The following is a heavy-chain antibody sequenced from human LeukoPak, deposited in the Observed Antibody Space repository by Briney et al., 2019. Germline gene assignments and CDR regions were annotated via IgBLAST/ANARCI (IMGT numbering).Heavy chain of an antibody. Sequence: GASVKVSCKASAYPFTGYYVHRVRQAPGQGLEWMGWMNPSNGDTNYVQNFQGRVTMTRDTSRRTAYMELNSLRFDDTAVYYCARWEASPSRGWFSPWGQGTLVTVSS. CDR1: AYPFTGYY. CDR2: MNPSNGDT. CDR3: ARWEASPSRGWFSP. J-gene: IGHJ5*02. D-gene: IGHD3-22*01. V-gene: IGHV1-2*02.